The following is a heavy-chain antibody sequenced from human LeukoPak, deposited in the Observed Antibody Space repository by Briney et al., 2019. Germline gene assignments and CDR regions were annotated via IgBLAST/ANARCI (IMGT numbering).Heavy chain of an antibody. V-gene: IGHV1-18*01. CDR3: AXGPIIDIVIVPAADDYYYMDV. CDR2: ISAYNGNT. CDR1: GYTLRNYG. Sequence: ASVKVSCKASGYTLRNYGITWVRQAPGQGLEWMGWISAYNGNTKDPQKLQGRVTMTTDTSTSTAYMELRSLRSDDTAVYYCAXGPIIDIVIVPAADDYYYMDVWGKGTTVTVSS. D-gene: IGHD2-2*01. J-gene: IGHJ6*03.